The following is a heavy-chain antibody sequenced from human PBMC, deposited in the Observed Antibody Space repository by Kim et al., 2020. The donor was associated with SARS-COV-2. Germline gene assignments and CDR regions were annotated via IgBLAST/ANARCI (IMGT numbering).Heavy chain of an antibody. V-gene: IGHV3-74*01. J-gene: IGHJ6*02. D-gene: IGHD2-15*01. CDR2: GI. CDR3: AKGLAYSLDV. Sequence: GINYADSVKGRFTISRDNAKNMVYLQMNSLRVEDTAVYYWAKGLAYSLDVLGQGTTVTVSS.